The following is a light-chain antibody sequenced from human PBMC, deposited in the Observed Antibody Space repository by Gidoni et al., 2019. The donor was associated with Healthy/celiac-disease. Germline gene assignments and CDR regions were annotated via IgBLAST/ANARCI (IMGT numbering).Light chain of an antibody. Sequence: EIVMTQSPATLSVSPGERATLSCRASRSVSSNLAWYQQKPGQAPRLLIYGASTRATGIPARFSGSGSGTEFTLTISSLQSEDFAVYYCQQYNNWPQTFGQXTKVEIK. CDR2: GAS. CDR3: QQYNNWPQT. CDR1: RSVSSN. J-gene: IGKJ1*01. V-gene: IGKV3-15*01.